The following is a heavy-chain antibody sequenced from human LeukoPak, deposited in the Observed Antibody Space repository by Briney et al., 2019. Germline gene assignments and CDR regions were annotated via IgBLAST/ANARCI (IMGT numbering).Heavy chain of an antibody. J-gene: IGHJ4*02. CDR1: GFTFSSYA. V-gene: IGHV3-23*01. CDR3: AKDRIVGATYPRYSDY. D-gene: IGHD1-26*01. CDR2: ISGSGGST. Sequence: PGGSLRLSCAACGFTFSSYAMRWVRQARGRGVEWGSTISGSGGSTYYADSVKGRFTISRDNSKNPLYLQMNSLRAEDTAVYYCAKDRIVGATYPRYSDYWGQGTLVTVSS.